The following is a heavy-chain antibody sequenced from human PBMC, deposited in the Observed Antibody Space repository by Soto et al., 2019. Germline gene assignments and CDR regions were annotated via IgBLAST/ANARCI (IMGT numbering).Heavy chain of an antibody. Sequence: LRLSCAASGFTFSSYWMSWVRQAPGKGLEWVANIKQDGSEKYYVDSVKGRFTISRDNAKNSLYLQMSSLRAEDTAVYYCARDGQLVINYFDYWGQGTLVTVSS. CDR3: ARDGQLVINYFDY. V-gene: IGHV3-7*01. CDR1: GFTFSSYW. J-gene: IGHJ4*02. D-gene: IGHD6-13*01. CDR2: IKQDGSEK.